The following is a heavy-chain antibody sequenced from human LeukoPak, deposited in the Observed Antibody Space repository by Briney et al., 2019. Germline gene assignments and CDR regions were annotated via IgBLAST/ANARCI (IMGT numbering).Heavy chain of an antibody. D-gene: IGHD3-10*01. Sequence: GGSLRLSCAASGFTVSSNYMSWVRQAPGKGLEWVSVIYSGGSTYYADSVKGRFTISRDNSKNTLYLQMNSLRAEDTAVYYCARDEVFYYGSGSYPFYWGQGTLVTVSS. CDR2: IYSGGST. CDR3: ARDEVFYYGSGSYPFY. J-gene: IGHJ4*02. V-gene: IGHV3-53*01. CDR1: GFTVSSNY.